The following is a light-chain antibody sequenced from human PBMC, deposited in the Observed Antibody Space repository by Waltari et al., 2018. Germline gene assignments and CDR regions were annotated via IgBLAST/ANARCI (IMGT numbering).Light chain of an antibody. V-gene: IGLV2-14*03. Sequence: QSALTQPASVSGSPGQSITIPCTGSPSDLGAYHYASWYHQHPGKAPKPIIFDVSSRPSGVSPRFSGSKSANTASLIISGLQAEDEADYYCCSFTSSSTWIFGGGTKLTVL. CDR2: DVS. J-gene: IGLJ2*01. CDR1: PSDLGAYHY. CDR3: CSFTSSSTWI.